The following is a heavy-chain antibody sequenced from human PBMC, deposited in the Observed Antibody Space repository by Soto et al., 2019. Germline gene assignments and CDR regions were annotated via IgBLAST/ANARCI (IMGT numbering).Heavy chain of an antibody. J-gene: IGHJ4*02. V-gene: IGHV1-69*04. CDR2: IFPLSDIP. CDR1: GGTFRNYP. CDR3: ARGPLVVLNYFES. Sequence: SVQVSCKASGGTFRNYPINWVRQAPGQGLEWMGSIFPLSDIPDYAQNFQARLTISADKSTSTAYMELSSLTSDDTAMYFCARGPLVVLNYFESWGQGTLVTVSS.